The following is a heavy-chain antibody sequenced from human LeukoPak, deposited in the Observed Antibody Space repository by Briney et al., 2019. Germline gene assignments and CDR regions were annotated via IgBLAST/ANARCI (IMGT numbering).Heavy chain of an antibody. CDR1: GYTFTGYY. J-gene: IGHJ5*02. Sequence: ASVKVSCKASGYTFTGYYMHWVRQAPGQGLEWMGWIHPNSGGTNYAQKFQGRVTMTRDTSISTAYMELSRLRSDDTAVYYCASNTGDYDFWSGYSFDPWGQGTLVTVSS. CDR3: ASNTGDYDFWSGYSFDP. D-gene: IGHD3-3*01. V-gene: IGHV1-2*02. CDR2: IHPNSGGT.